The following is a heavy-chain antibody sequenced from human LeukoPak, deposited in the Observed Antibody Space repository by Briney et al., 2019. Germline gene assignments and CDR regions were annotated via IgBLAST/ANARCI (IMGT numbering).Heavy chain of an antibody. CDR3: ARDSRDYGLAN. J-gene: IGHJ4*02. D-gene: IGHD4-17*01. Sequence: PSQTLSLTCTVSGGSISSGGYYWSWIRQHPGEGLEWVGYIHYSGSTYYNPSLKSRVTISVDTSKNQFSLKLSSVTAADTAVYYCARDSRDYGLANWGQGTLVTVSS. CDR2: IHYSGST. CDR1: GGSISSGGYY. V-gene: IGHV4-31*03.